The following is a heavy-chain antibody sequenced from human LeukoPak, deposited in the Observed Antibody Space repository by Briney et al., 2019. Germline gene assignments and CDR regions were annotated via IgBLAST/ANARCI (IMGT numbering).Heavy chain of an antibody. D-gene: IGHD3-10*01. V-gene: IGHV4-31*03. CDR2: IYYGGST. CDR3: ARVRTMVRGVISNWFDP. J-gene: IGHJ5*02. CDR1: GGSISSGGYY. Sequence: PSETLSLTCTVSGGSISSGGYYWSWIRQHPGKGLEWIGYIYYGGSTYYNPSLKSRVTISVDTSKNQFSLKLSSVTAADTAVYYCARVRTMVRGVISNWFDPWGQGTLVTVSS.